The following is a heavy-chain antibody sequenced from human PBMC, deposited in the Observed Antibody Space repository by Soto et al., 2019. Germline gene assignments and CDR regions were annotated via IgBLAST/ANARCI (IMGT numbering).Heavy chain of an antibody. J-gene: IGHJ4*02. CDR1: VVSEFTFSDQY. CDR2: SRNRVNSFST. D-gene: IGHD2-15*01. V-gene: IGHV3-72*01. Sequence: VQMEESGGGLVLPGGSLRLSCAVSVVSEFTFSDQYIDWVRQAPGKGLEWVGRSRNRVNSFSTAYAASVQGRFTISRDDSKNTVYLQMNSLKTDGTAVYYCSRADPSAKSPDYWGQGTLVTVSS. CDR3: SRADPSAKSPDY.